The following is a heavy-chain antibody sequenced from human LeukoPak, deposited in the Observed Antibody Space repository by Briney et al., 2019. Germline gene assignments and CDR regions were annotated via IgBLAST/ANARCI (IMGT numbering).Heavy chain of an antibody. V-gene: IGHV1-3*01. CDR3: AVDAEVRGTMDV. CDR1: GYTFTRYA. CDR2: INAGNGNT. J-gene: IGHJ6*04. Sequence: SVKVSCKASGYTFTRYAMHWVRQAPGQKLEWMGWINAGNGNTKYSQKLQGRVTIARDTSERTVYMELSSLRSEDTAVYYCAVDAEVRGTMDVWGKGTTVTVSS. D-gene: IGHD3-10*01.